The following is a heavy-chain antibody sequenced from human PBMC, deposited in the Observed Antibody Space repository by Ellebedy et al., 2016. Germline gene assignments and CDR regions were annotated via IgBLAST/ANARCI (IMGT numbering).Heavy chain of an antibody. CDR2: INQDASDK. J-gene: IGHJ4*02. V-gene: IGHV3-7*03. CDR1: GFSLSDYW. Sequence: GESLKISCVASGFSLSDYWMSWVRQTPGKGLEWVANINQDASDKNYADSVKGRFTISRDNAKNSLYLQINSLRAEDTAVYNCARDAYSAYDYWGQGTLVTVAS. CDR3: ARDAYSAYDY. D-gene: IGHD5-12*01.